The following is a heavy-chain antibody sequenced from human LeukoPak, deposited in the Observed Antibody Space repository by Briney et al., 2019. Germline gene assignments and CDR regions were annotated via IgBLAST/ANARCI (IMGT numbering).Heavy chain of an antibody. Sequence: PGGSLRLSCAASGFTFSSYWMHWVRQAPGNGLVWVSRINSDGSSTSYADSVKGRFTISRDNAKNTLYLQMNSLRAEDTAVYYCARDRGLPHRHFDYWGQGTLVTVSS. D-gene: IGHD4-17*01. J-gene: IGHJ4*02. CDR3: ARDRGLPHRHFDY. V-gene: IGHV3-74*01. CDR2: INSDGSST. CDR1: GFTFSSYW.